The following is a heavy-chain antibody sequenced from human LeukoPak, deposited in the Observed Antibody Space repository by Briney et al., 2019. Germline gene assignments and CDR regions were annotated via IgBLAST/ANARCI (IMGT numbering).Heavy chain of an antibody. J-gene: IGHJ4*02. CDR3: ARGGVPAATDY. D-gene: IGHD2-2*01. V-gene: IGHV1-18*01. CDR1: GYIFTSYG. CDR2: ISAYNGNT. Sequence: APVKVSCKASGYIFTSYGISWVRQAPGQGLEWMGWISAYNGNTNYAQKLQGRVTMTTDRSTSTAYMELRSLRFDDTAVYYCARGGVPAATDYWGQGTLVTVSS.